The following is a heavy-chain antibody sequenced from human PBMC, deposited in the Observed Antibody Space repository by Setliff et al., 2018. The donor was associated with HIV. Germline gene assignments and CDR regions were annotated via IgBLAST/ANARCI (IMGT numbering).Heavy chain of an antibody. D-gene: IGHD2-15*01. CDR3: AREYYRSGGYYSGWKYYYMDV. Sequence: PSETLSLTCTVSGGSIWNYYWSWIRQPPGKGLEWIGTIYYSGSTYYNPSLKSRVTISVDMSKSQFSLRLSSVTAADTAMYYCAREYYRSGGYYSGWKYYYMDVWVKGTTVTVSS. V-gene: IGHV4-39*07. CDR2: IYYSGST. J-gene: IGHJ6*03. CDR1: GGSIWNYY.